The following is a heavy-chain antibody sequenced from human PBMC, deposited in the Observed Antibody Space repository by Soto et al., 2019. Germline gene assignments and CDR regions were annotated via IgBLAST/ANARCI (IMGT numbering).Heavy chain of an antibody. J-gene: IGHJ2*01. CDR3: ARWNFWSGRRYFDL. D-gene: IGHD3-3*01. CDR1: GGSFSGYY. CDR2: INHSGST. V-gene: IGHV4-34*01. Sequence: SETLSLTCAVYGGSFSGYYWSWIRQPPGKGLEWIGEINHSGSTNYNPSLKSRVTISVDTSKNQFSLKLSSVTAADTAVYYCARWNFWSGRRYFDLWGRGTLVTVS.